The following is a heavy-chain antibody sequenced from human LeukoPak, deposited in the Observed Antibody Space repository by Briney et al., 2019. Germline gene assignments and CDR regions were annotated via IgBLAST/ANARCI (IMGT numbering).Heavy chain of an antibody. V-gene: IGHV3-74*01. CDR1: GFTSSSYW. CDR3: ARGRGPYGWFDP. CDR2: INSDGSSI. Sequence: PGGSLRLSCAASGFTSSSYWMHWVRRAPGKGLVWVSRINSDGSSINYADSVEGRFTISRDNAKNTLYLQMNSLRAEDAAVYYCARGRGPYGWFDPWGQGTLVTVSS. D-gene: IGHD3-10*01. J-gene: IGHJ5*02.